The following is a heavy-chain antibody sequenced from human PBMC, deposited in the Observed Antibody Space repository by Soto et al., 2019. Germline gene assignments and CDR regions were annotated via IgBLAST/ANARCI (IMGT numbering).Heavy chain of an antibody. CDR1: GGSISSGGYY. J-gene: IGHJ5*02. CDR3: ARDVDTASSSWFDP. D-gene: IGHD5-18*01. CDR2: IYYSGST. Sequence: QVQLQESGPGLVKPSQTLSLTCTVSGGSISSGGYYWSWIRQHPGKGLEWIGYIYYSGSTYYNPSLTSRLTXXVXTXXNQFSLKLSSVTAADTAVYYCARDVDTASSSWFDPWGQGTLVTVSS. V-gene: IGHV4-31*03.